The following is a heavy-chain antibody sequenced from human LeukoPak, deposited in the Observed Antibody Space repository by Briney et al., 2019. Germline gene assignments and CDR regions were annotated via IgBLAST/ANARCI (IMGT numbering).Heavy chain of an antibody. CDR2: INHSGST. Sequence: SETLSLTCAVYGGSFSGYYWSWIRQPPGKGLEWIGEINHSGSTNYNPSLKSRVTISVDTSKNQFSLKLSSVTAADTAVYYCARWRMTSDAFDIWGQGTMVTVSS. V-gene: IGHV4-34*01. J-gene: IGHJ3*02. CDR3: ARWRMTSDAFDI. CDR1: GGSFSGYY.